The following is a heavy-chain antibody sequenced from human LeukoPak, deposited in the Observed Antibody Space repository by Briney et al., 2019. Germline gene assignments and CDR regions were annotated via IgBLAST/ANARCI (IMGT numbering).Heavy chain of an antibody. CDR1: GHTFTSYG. V-gene: IGHV1-18*01. Sequence: ASVKVSCKASGHTFTSYGISWVRQAPGQGLEWMGWISAYNGNTNYAQKLQGRVTMTTDTSTSTAYMELRSLRSDDTAVYYCARVGYCSSTSCYPDYWGQGTLVTVSS. D-gene: IGHD2-2*01. CDR2: ISAYNGNT. J-gene: IGHJ4*02. CDR3: ARVGYCSSTSCYPDY.